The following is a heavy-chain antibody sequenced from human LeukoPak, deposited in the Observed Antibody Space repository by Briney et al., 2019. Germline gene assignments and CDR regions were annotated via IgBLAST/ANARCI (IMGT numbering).Heavy chain of an antibody. V-gene: IGHV4-59*12. CDR1: GGSISSYY. CDR3: ARDRYYVDY. CDR2: IYYSGST. D-gene: IGHD3-10*01. Sequence: SETLSLTCTVSGGSISSYYWSWIRQPPGKGLEWIGYIYYSGSTNYKPSLKSRVTISVDTSKNQLSLKLRSVTAADTAVYYCARDRYYVDYWGQGTLVTVSS. J-gene: IGHJ4*02.